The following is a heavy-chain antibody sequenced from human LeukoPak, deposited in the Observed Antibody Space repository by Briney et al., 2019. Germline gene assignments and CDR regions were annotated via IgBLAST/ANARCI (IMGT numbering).Heavy chain of an antibody. CDR1: GFTFSNAW. V-gene: IGHV3-15*01. CDR2: IKSKTDGGTT. J-gene: IGHJ4*02. CDR3: TTGGVVVVVAATLADY. Sequence: GGSLRLSCSASGFTFSNAWMSWVRQAPGKGLEWVGRIKSKTDGGTTDYAAPVKGRFTISRDDSKNTLYLQMNSLKTEDTAVYYCTTGGVVVVVAATLADYWGQGTLVTVSS. D-gene: IGHD2-15*01.